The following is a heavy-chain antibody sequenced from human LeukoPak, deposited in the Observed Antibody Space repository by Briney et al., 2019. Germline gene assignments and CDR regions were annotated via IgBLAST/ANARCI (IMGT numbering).Heavy chain of an antibody. J-gene: IGHJ4*02. D-gene: IGHD5-24*01. Sequence: PSETLSLTCTVSGGSMSNYYWSWIRHPPPKGLEWIGYIYFSGSSNYNPTLKGRVTMSVDTSKNQFSLKLGSVTAAGTAVYYCARHVGSGYNFLDYWGQGNLVTVSS. V-gene: IGHV4-59*08. CDR3: ARHVGSGYNFLDY. CDR1: GGSMSNYY. CDR2: IYFSGSS.